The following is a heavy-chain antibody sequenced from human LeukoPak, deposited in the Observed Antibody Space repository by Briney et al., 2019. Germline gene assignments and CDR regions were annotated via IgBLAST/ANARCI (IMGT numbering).Heavy chain of an antibody. J-gene: IGHJ3*02. D-gene: IGHD2-2*01. CDR3: ARGYCSSTSCYPLYAFDI. CDR2: IIPIFGTA. CDR1: GYTFTSYG. V-gene: IGHV1-69*05. Sequence: SVKVSCKASGYTFTSYGISWVRQAPGQGLEWMGGIIPIFGTANYAQKFQGRVTITTDESTSTAYMELSSLRSEDTAVYYCARGYCSSTSCYPLYAFDIWGQGTMVTVSS.